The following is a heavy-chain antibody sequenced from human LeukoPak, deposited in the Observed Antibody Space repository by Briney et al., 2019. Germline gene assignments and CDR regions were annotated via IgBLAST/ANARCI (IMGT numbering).Heavy chain of an antibody. CDR3: ARSNVLTGYFTRKVGFDF. CDR1: GGSISSSSYY. Sequence: SETLSLTCTVSGGSISSSSYYWGWIRQPPGKGLEWIGSIYYSGNIYYNLSLKSRVTMSVDTSKNSFSLSLSSVTAADTAVYYCARSNVLTGYFTRKVGFDFWGQGTLVTVSS. J-gene: IGHJ4*02. CDR2: IYYSGNI. V-gene: IGHV4-39*02. D-gene: IGHD3-9*01.